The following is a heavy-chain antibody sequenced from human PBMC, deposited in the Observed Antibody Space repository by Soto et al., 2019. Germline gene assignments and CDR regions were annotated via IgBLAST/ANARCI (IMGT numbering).Heavy chain of an antibody. V-gene: IGHV3-30-3*01. CDR3: AREPSVTSGWYGWFDP. CDR1: GFIFSNYA. Sequence: QVQLVESGGGVVQPGRSLRLSCAVSGFIFSNYAMDWVRQAPGKGLEWVALISYDGSNKYYTDSVKGRFTISRDNSKNTLYLQMNSLRADDTAVYYCAREPSVTSGWYGWFDPWGQGPLVTVSS. CDR2: ISYDGSNK. J-gene: IGHJ5*02. D-gene: IGHD6-19*01.